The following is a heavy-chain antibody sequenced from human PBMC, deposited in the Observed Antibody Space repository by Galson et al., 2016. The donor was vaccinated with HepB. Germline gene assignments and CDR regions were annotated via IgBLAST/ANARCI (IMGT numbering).Heavy chain of an antibody. CDR3: ARSISRTNGPPFDY. Sequence: SLRLSCAASGFSFRNYGMHWVRQAPGKGLEWVALIWYDGSEEYYADSVKGRFTISRDNSKNTLYLQMNSLRAEDTAVYYCARSISRTNGPPFDYWGQGTLVTVSS. V-gene: IGHV3-33*01. CDR2: IWYDGSEE. J-gene: IGHJ4*02. CDR1: GFSFRNYG. D-gene: IGHD1-20*01.